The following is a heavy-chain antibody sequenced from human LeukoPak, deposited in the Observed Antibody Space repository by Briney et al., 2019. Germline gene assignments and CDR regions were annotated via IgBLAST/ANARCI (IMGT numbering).Heavy chain of an antibody. D-gene: IGHD3-10*01. CDR1: GGSISSSSYY. CDR3: ARDLSEYGWFGELYY. Sequence: ETLSLTCTVSGGSISSSSYYWGWIRQPPGKGLVWVSRINSDGSSTNYADSVKGRFTISRDNAKNTLYLQMNSLRAEDTAVYYCARDLSEYGWFGELYYWGQGTLVTVSS. CDR2: INSDGSST. V-gene: IGHV3-74*01. J-gene: IGHJ4*02.